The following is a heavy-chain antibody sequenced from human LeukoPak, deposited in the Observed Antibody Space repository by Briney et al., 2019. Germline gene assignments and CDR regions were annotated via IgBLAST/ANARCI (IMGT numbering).Heavy chain of an antibody. Sequence: PGGSLRLSCAASGFTFSSYGMSWVRQAPGKGLEWVSCISTSSDYIYYAASVKGRFTISRDNAKHSLYLQMNSLRAEDTAVYYCARVRDRLPKGSFDIWGQGTMVTVSS. CDR3: ARVRDRLPKGSFDI. CDR2: ISTSSDYI. CDR1: GFTFSSYG. J-gene: IGHJ3*02. D-gene: IGHD2-15*01. V-gene: IGHV3-21*01.